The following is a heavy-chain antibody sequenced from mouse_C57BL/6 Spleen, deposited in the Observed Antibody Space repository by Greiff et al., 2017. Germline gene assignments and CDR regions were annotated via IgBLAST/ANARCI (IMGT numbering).Heavy chain of an antibody. CDR2: IDPSDSYT. CDR1: GYTFTSYW. V-gene: IGHV1-59*01. Sequence: VQLQQPGAELVRPGTSVKLSCKASGYTFTSYWMHWVKQRPGQGLEWIGVIDPSDSYTNYNQKFKGKATLTVDTSSSTAYMQLSSLTSKDSAVYYCARRYGSSYYFDYWGQGTTLTVSS. CDR3: ARRYGSSYYFDY. J-gene: IGHJ2*01. D-gene: IGHD1-1*01.